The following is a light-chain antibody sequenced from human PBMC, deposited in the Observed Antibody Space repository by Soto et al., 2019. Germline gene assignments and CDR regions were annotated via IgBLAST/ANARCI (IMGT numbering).Light chain of an antibody. Sequence: DIQVTQSPSSLSASVGDRVSITCRASQSISYYLNWYQQKPGKVPKLLISAASSLQSGVPSRFSGSGSGTDFTLTISSLQPEDSATYYCQQSYSTPRTFGQGTKLEIK. CDR1: QSISYY. V-gene: IGKV1-39*01. J-gene: IGKJ2*01. CDR3: QQSYSTPRT. CDR2: AAS.